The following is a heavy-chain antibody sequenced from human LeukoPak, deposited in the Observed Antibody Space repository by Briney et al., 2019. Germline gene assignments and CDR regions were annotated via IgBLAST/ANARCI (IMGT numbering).Heavy chain of an antibody. CDR1: GFTFSSYG. J-gene: IGHJ4*02. D-gene: IGHD5/OR15-5a*01. CDR2: IAYDGSDK. Sequence: XXSLRLSCAAXGFTFSSYGMHWVRQAPGKGLEWVAVIAYDGSDKYYADSVKGRFTISRDNSKNTLYLQTNSLRAEDTAVYYCAKDAWSGYNVYDTPYGYFEYWGQGTLVTVSS. CDR3: AKDAWSGYNVYDTPYGYFEY. V-gene: IGHV3-30*18.